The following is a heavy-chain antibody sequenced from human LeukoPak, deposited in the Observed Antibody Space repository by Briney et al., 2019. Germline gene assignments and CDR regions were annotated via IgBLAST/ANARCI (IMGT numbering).Heavy chain of an antibody. CDR3: ARDHDPHCSGGSCYSGSDY. J-gene: IGHJ4*02. V-gene: IGHV1-18*01. D-gene: IGHD2-15*01. Sequence: ASVKVSCKASGYTFTSYGISWVRQAPGQGLEWMGWISAYNGNTNYAQKLQGRVTMTTDTSTSTAYMELRSLRSDDTAVYYCARDHDPHCSGGSCYSGSDYWGQGTLVTVSS. CDR1: GYTFTSYG. CDR2: ISAYNGNT.